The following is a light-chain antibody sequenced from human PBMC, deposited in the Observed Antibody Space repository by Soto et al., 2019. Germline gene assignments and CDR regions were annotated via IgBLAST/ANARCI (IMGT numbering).Light chain of an antibody. J-gene: IGLJ2*01. CDR3: ISYTSSSTVV. CDR2: DVS. CDR1: SSDVGGYNY. Sequence: QAVVTQPASVSGSPGQSITISCTGTSSDVGGYNYVSWYQQHPGKAPKLMIYDVSYRPSGVSNRFSGSKSGNTASLTISGLQAEDEADYYCISYTSSSTVVFGGGTKLTVL. V-gene: IGLV2-14*01.